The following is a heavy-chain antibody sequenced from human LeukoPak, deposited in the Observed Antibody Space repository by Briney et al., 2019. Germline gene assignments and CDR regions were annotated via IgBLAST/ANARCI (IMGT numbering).Heavy chain of an antibody. CDR2: IYYSGST. CDR3: ARVRSDHDAFDI. Sequence: PSETLSLTCTVSGGSISSYYWSWIRQPPGKGLEWIGYIYYSGSTNYNPSLKSRVTISVDTSKNQFSLKLSSVTAADTVVYYCARVRSDHDAFDIWGQGTMVTVSS. V-gene: IGHV4-59*01. CDR1: GGSISSYY. J-gene: IGHJ3*02. D-gene: IGHD1-26*01.